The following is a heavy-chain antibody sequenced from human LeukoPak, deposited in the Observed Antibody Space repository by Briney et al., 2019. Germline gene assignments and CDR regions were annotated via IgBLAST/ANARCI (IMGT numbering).Heavy chain of an antibody. D-gene: IGHD3-10*01. V-gene: IGHV3-48*04. CDR3: ARGGSRYGSGSRFDY. Sequence: GGSLRLSCAASGFTFSSYAMHWVRQAPGKGLEWVSYISSSSSTINYADSVKGRFTISRDNAKNSLYLQMNSLRAEDTAVYYCARGGSRYGSGSRFDYWGQGTLVTVSS. CDR1: GFTFSSYA. J-gene: IGHJ4*02. CDR2: ISSSSSTI.